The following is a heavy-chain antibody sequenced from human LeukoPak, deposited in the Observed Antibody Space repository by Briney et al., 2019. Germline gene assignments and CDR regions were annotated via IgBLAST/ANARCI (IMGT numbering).Heavy chain of an antibody. V-gene: IGHV4-4*09. D-gene: IGHD6-13*01. CDR1: GGSISSYY. J-gene: IGHJ4*02. CDR2: IYTSGST. CDR3: ARDRYSSSDY. Sequence: SETLSLTCTVSGGSISSYYWSWIRQPPGKGLEWIGYIYTSGSTNYNPSLKSRVTISVDTSKNQFSLKLSSVTAADTAVYYCARDRYSSSDYWGQGTLVTVSS.